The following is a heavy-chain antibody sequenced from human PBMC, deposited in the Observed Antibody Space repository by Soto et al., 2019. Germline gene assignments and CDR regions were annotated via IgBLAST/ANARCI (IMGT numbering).Heavy chain of an antibody. Sequence: PGGSLRLSCAASGFTFSSYEMNWVRQAPGKGLEWVSYISSSGSTIYYADPVKGRFTISRDNAKNSLYLQMSSLRAEDTAVYSCARRGGGYQLLYVPEYYYGMDVWGQGTTVTVSS. D-gene: IGHD2-2*02. J-gene: IGHJ6*02. CDR1: GFTFSSYE. CDR3: ARRGGGYQLLYVPEYYYGMDV. CDR2: ISSSGSTI. V-gene: IGHV3-48*03.